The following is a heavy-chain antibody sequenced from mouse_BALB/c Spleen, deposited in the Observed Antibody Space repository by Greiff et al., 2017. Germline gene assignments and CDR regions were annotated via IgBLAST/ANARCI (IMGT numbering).Heavy chain of an antibody. J-gene: IGHJ4*01. Sequence: EVMLVESGGGLVKPGGSLKLSCAASGFAFSSYDMSWVRQTPEKRLEWVAYISSGGGSTYYPDTVKGRFTISRDNAKNTLYLQMSSLKSEDTAMYYCARRGITPYDAMDYWGQGTSVTVSS. CDR1: GFAFSSYD. CDR2: ISSGGGST. CDR3: ARRGITPYDAMDY. V-gene: IGHV5-12-1*01. D-gene: IGHD2-4*01.